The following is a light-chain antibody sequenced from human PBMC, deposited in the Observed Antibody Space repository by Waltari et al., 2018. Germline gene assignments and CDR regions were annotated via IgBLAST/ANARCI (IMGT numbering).Light chain of an antibody. CDR1: SSNIGRNI. CDR3: AAWDDSLNGWV. CDR2: SNR. J-gene: IGLJ3*02. V-gene: IGLV1-44*01. Sequence: QSVLTQPPSTSGTPGQRVIISCSGSSSNIGRNIVNWYQQLPGSAPKLLIYSNRRRPSGVPDRFSGSKSDTSASLAISGLESDDEADYYCAAWDDSLNGWVFGGGTKLTVL.